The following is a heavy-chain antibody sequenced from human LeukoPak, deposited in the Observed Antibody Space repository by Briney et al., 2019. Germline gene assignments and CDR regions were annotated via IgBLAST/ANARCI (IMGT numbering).Heavy chain of an antibody. V-gene: IGHV3-30*02. D-gene: IGHD3-22*01. J-gene: IGHJ4*02. CDR3: ARDGGSAEDYYDSSGYYPY. CDR1: GFTFSSYG. Sequence: PGGSLRLSCAASGFTFSSYGMHWVRQAPGKGLEWVAFIRYDGSNKYYADSVKGRFTISRDNSKNTLYLQMNSLRAEDTAVYYCARDGGSAEDYYDSSGYYPYWGQGTLVTVSS. CDR2: IRYDGSNK.